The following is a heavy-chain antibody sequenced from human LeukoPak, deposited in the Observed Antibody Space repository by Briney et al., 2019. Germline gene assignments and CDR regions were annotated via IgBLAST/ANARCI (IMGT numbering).Heavy chain of an antibody. CDR1: GFTFSSYG. D-gene: IGHD2/OR15-2a*01. CDR3: ARVRIGEGCYYYGMDV. V-gene: IGHV3-33*01. CDR2: IWYDGSNK. J-gene: IGHJ6*02. Sequence: GRSLRLSCAASGFTFSSYGMHWVRQAPGKGLEWVAVIWYDGSNKYYADSVKGRFTISRDNSKNTLYLQMNSLRAEDTAVYYCARVRIGEGCYYYGMDVWGQGTTVTVSS.